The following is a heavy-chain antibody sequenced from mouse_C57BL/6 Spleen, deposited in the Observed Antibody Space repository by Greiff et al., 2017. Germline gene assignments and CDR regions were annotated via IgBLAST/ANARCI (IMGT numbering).Heavy chain of an antibody. V-gene: IGHV6-3*01. CDR3: TEELYYYAMDY. D-gene: IGHD1-1*02. Sequence: EVQLQQSGGGLVQPGGSMKLSCVASGFTFSNYWMNWVRQSPEKGLEWVAQIRLKSDNYATHYAESVKGRFTISRDDSKSSVYLQMNNLRAEDTGIYYCTEELYYYAMDYWGQGTSVTVSS. CDR1: GFTFSNYW. J-gene: IGHJ4*01. CDR2: IRLKSDNYAT.